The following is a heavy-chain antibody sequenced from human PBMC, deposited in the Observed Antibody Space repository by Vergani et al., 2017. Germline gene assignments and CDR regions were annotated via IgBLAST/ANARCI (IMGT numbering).Heavy chain of an antibody. V-gene: IGHV4-61*02. CDR2: IYTSGST. CDR1: GGSISSGSYY. J-gene: IGHJ5*02. CDR3: ARTLPSYDILTGPNCWFDP. D-gene: IGHD3-9*01. Sequence: QVQLQESGPGLVKPSQTLSLTCTVSGGSISSGSYYWSWIRQPAGKGLEWIGRIYTSGSTNYNPSLKSRVTISVDTSKNQFSMKLSSVTAADTAVYYCARTLPSYDILTGPNCWFDPWGQGTLVTVSS.